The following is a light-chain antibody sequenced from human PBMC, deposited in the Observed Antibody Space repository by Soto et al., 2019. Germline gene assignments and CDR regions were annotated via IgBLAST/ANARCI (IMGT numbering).Light chain of an antibody. J-gene: IGKJ5*01. V-gene: IGKV1-39*01. CDR1: QSISSY. CDR2: AAS. Sequence: DIQMTHSPSSLSSSVVYRVTITCRASQSISSYLNWYQQKPGKAPKLLIYAASSLQSGVPSRFSGSGSGTDFTLTISSLQPEDFATYYCQQSYSTLITLGQGTRLEIK. CDR3: QQSYSTLIT.